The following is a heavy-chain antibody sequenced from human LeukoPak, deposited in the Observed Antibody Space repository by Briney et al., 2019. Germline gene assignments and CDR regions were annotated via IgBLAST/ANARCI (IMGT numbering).Heavy chain of an antibody. Sequence: GSLRLSCAASGFTVSSNYMSWVRQAPGKGLEWVSVIYSGGSTYYADSVKGRFTISRDNSKNTLYLQMNSLRAEDTAVYYCARGPYDSSGYYQDWGQGTLVTVSS. D-gene: IGHD3-22*01. CDR3: ARGPYDSSGYYQD. CDR2: IYSGGST. V-gene: IGHV3-53*01. CDR1: GFTVSSNY. J-gene: IGHJ4*02.